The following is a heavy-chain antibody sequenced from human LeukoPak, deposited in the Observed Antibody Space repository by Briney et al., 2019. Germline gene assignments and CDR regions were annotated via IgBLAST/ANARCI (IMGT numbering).Heavy chain of an antibody. CDR3: VTWGGDN. J-gene: IGHJ4*02. V-gene: IGHV3-15*01. Sequence: PGGSLRLSCAGSGFTFSNVYMAWARQAPGKGLEWIAFIKREVDGGATDYTAPVRGRFIVSRDDTRNTLYLQMNALKPEDTAVYHCVTWGGDNWGQGTLVTVSS. CDR2: IKREVDGGAT. D-gene: IGHD3-16*01. CDR1: GFTFSNVY.